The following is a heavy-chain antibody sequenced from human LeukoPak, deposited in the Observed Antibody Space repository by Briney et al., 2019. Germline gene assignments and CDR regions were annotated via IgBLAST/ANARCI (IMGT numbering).Heavy chain of an antibody. CDR2: ISYDGSNK. CDR1: GFTFSSYA. V-gene: IGHV3-30*18. CDR3: AKDIHGGNLWGACNWFDP. J-gene: IGHJ5*02. Sequence: RPGGSLRLSCAASGFTFSSYAMSWVRQAPGKGLEWVAAISYDGSNKYYADSVKGRFTISRDNSKNTLYLQMNSLRAEDTAVYYCAKDIHGGNLWGACNWFDPWGQGTLVTVSS. D-gene: IGHD4-23*01.